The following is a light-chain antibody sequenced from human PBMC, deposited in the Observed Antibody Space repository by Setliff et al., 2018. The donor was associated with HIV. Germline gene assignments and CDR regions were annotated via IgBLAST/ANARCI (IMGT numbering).Light chain of an antibody. CDR2: SIN. J-gene: IGLJ1*01. V-gene: IGLV1-44*01. Sequence: QAVVTQPPSASGTPGQRVTISCSGSSSNIGVNTVNWYQHLPGTAPRLLVYSINQRPTGVPDRFSGSKSGTSASLAISGLQFEDEADYYCAAWDNSLKGYVFGTGTKV. CDR3: AAWDNSLKGYV. CDR1: SSNIGVNT.